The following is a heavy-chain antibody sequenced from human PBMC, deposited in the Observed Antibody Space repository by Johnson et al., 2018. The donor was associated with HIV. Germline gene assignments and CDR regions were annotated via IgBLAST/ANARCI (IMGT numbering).Heavy chain of an antibody. D-gene: IGHD3-22*01. CDR1: GFTFSSYW. Sequence: VQLVESGGGVVQPGRSLRLSCAASGFTFSSYWMSWVRQAPGKGLEWVANIKQDGSEKYYVDSVMGRFTISRDNSKNSLYLQMNSLRPEDTALYYCAQGGGYGEDDVFDIWGQGTMVTVSS. CDR3: AQGGGYGEDDVFDI. CDR2: IKQDGSEK. V-gene: IGHV3-7*03. J-gene: IGHJ3*02.